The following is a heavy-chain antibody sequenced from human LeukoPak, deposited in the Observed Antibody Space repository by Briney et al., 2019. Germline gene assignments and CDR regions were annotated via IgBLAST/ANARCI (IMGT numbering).Heavy chain of an antibody. CDR2: IYYSGST. Sequence: PSETLSLTCTVSGGSISSYYWNWIRQPPGKGLEWIGYIYYSGSTNYNPSVKSRVTISLDTSKNQFSLKLSSVAAADTAVYYCAGYSSSSCGWGQGTLVTVSS. J-gene: IGHJ4*02. D-gene: IGHD6-13*01. CDR1: GGSISSYY. CDR3: AGYSSSSCG. V-gene: IGHV4-59*01.